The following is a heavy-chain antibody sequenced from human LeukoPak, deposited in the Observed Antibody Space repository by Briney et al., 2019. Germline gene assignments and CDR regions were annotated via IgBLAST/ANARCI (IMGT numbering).Heavy chain of an antibody. V-gene: IGHV4-59*02. Sequence: SETLSLTCSVSGDSVSSYYWSWIRQSPGKGLEWIGYVHYSGSSNSNPSLKSRVTTSVDTSRNQFSLKLSSVTAADTAAYYCARGSTGQYDPWGQGILVTVSS. J-gene: IGHJ5*02. CDR1: GDSVSSYY. CDR2: VHYSGSS. CDR3: ARGSTGQYDP. D-gene: IGHD1-14*01.